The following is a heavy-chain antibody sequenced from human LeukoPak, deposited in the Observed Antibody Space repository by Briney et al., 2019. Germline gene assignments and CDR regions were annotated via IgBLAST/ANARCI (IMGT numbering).Heavy chain of an antibody. CDR1: GFSFSNYG. V-gene: IGHV3-30*18. CDR2: ISYDGNNK. Sequence: GRSLSLSCAASGFSFSNYGMHWVRQAPGKGLEWVAVISYDGNNKYYADSVKGRFTISRDNSKNTLYLQMNSLRAEDMAVYYCAKDLTDGSYYAFDYWGQGTLVTVSS. D-gene: IGHD1-26*01. J-gene: IGHJ4*02. CDR3: AKDLTDGSYYAFDY.